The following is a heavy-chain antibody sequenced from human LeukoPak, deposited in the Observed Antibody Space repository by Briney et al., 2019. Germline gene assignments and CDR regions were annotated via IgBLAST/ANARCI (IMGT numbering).Heavy chain of an antibody. CDR2: INHSGST. V-gene: IGHV4-34*01. D-gene: IGHD3-9*01. Sequence: KPSETLSLTCAVYGGSFSGYYWSWIRQPPGKGLEWIGEINHSGSTNYNPSLKSRVTISVDTSKNQFSLKLSSVTAADTAVYYCARGQVLRYFDWSGENPRFDYWGQGTLVTVSS. CDR3: ARGQVLRYFDWSGENPRFDY. J-gene: IGHJ4*02. CDR1: GGSFSGYY.